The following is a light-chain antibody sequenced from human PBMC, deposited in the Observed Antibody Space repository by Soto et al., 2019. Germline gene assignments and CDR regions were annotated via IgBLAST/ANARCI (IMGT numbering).Light chain of an antibody. CDR2: AAS. CDR3: QQYGSSPPIT. J-gene: IGKJ5*01. CDR1: RSISDW. Sequence: DIQMTQSPSTLSASVGDRVTITCRASRSISDWLAWYQQKPGKAPKLLIYAASTLQSGVPSRFSGSGSGTDFTLTISRLEPEDFAVYYCQQYGSSPPITFGQGTRLEIK. V-gene: IGKV1-5*01.